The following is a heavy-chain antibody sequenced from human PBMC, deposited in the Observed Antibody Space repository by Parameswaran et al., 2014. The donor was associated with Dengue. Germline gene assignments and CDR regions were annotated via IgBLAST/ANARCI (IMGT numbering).Heavy chain of an antibody. Sequence: VRQGSREGAGVDWGNQSWWKHQLQPSLKSRVSMSVDTSKNQFSLRLTSMTAADTAIYYCARVGDTALAPWSYWGQGTLVTVSS. V-gene: IGHV4-34*01. CDR3: ARVGDTALAPWSY. CDR2: QSWWKH. D-gene: IGHD5-18*01. J-gene: IGHJ4*02.